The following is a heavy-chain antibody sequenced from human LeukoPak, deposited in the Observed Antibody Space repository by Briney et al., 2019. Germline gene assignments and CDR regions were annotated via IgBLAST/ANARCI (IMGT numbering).Heavy chain of an antibody. CDR1: GGSISSSSYY. CDR3: ARHFVDVVVVAATKFDP. D-gene: IGHD2-15*01. J-gene: IGHJ5*02. CDR2: IYYSGST. Sequence: TTSETLSLTCTVSGGSISSSSYYWGWIRQPPGKGPEWIGSIYYSGSTYYNPSLKSRVTISVDTSKNQFSLKLSSVTAADTAVYYCARHFVDVVVVAATKFDPWGQGTLVTVSS. V-gene: IGHV4-39*01.